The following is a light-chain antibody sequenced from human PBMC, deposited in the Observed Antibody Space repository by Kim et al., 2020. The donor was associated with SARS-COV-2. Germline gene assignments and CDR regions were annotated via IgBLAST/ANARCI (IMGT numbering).Light chain of an antibody. V-gene: IGKV3-20*01. Sequence: SQGGRATLSCRASQSVSSIFLAWYQQKSGRAPRLLIYGASNRVTGTPDRFSGSGSGTDFTLTISRLEPEDFAVYYCQQYSRSPLTFGGGTKVDIK. CDR2: GAS. CDR1: QSVSSIF. CDR3: QQYSRSPLT. J-gene: IGKJ4*01.